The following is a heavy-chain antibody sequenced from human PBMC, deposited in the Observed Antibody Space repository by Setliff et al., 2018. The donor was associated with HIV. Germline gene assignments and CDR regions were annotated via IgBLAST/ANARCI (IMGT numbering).Heavy chain of an antibody. CDR2: SIPVFGTV. D-gene: IGHD2-15*01. CDR1: GGTFSGYA. Sequence: GASVKVSCKAPGGTFSGYAFSWVRQAPGQGFEWMGGSIPVFGTVNYAQKFLGRATITADESTNTSYMELTSLRSEDTAVYFSARDSHCSGPSCYSGGQFFDYWGQGTLVTVSS. J-gene: IGHJ4*02. V-gene: IGHV1-69*13. CDR3: ARDSHCSGPSCYSGGQFFDY.